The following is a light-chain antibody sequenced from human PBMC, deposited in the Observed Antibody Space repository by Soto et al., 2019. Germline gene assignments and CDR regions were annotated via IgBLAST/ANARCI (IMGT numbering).Light chain of an antibody. CDR1: QSVAGSY. Sequence: EIVLTQSPATLSLSPGERATPSCRASQSVAGSYLAWYQQKPGQAPRLLIYGASSRANGIPDRFSGSGSWTDFTLTINRLEPEDFAVYYCQQYGSSRTFGQGTKVDIK. CDR3: QQYGSSRT. J-gene: IGKJ1*01. V-gene: IGKV3-20*01. CDR2: GAS.